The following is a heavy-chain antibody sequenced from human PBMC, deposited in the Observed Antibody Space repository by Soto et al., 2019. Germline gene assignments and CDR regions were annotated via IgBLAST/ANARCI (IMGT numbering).Heavy chain of an antibody. D-gene: IGHD2-2*01. J-gene: IGHJ6*02. CDR1: GFTFIDYY. CDR2: ISSSSSYT. Sequence: GGSLSLSCAASGFTFIDYYMSWIRQAPGKWLEWVSYISSSSSYTNYADSVKGRFTISRDNSKNTLYLQMNSLRAEDTAVYYCARDIVVVPAAPSFAYYYYYGMDVWGQGTTVTVSS. V-gene: IGHV3-11*06. CDR3: ARDIVVVPAAPSFAYYYYYGMDV.